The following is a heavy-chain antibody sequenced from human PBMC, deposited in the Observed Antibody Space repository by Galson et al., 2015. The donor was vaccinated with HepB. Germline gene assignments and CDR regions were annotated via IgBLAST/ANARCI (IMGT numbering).Heavy chain of an antibody. V-gene: IGHV1-69*04. CDR2: IIPILGIA. J-gene: IGHJ4*02. CDR3: AREAWEPAAMYYFDY. CDR1: GGTFSSYA. D-gene: IGHD2-2*01. Sequence: SVKVSCKASGGTFSSYAISWVRQAPGQGLEWMGRIIPILGIANYAQKFQGRVTITADKSTSTAYMELSSLRSEDTAVYYCAREAWEPAAMYYFDYWGQGTLVTVSS.